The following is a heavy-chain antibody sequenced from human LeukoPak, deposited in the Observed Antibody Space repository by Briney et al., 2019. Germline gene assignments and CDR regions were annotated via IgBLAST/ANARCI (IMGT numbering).Heavy chain of an antibody. CDR2: ISTNSGAI. J-gene: IGHJ4*02. D-gene: IGHD1-26*01. Sequence: GGSLRLSCTASGFTFSSYGMHWVRQAPEKGLEWVSFISTNSGAIYYADSVKGRFTISRDNAKNSLYLQMSSLRAGDTAVYYCARDWSWSFDYWGQGALVTVSS. CDR3: ARDWSWSFDY. V-gene: IGHV3-48*01. CDR1: GFTFSSYG.